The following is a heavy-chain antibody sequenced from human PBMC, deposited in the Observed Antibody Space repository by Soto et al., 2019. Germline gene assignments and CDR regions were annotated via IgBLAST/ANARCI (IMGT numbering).Heavy chain of an antibody. CDR2: ISHDGSNE. J-gene: IGHJ4*02. Sequence: GGSLRLSCAASGFTFSTYAMHWVRQAPGKGLEWVALISHDGSNEKYAGSVKGRFTISRDNSKNTLYLRMSSLRAGDTAVHYCARGLGYCSSTSCYIWFDYWGQGTLVTVSS. CDR1: GFTFSTYA. D-gene: IGHD2-2*02. CDR3: ARGLGYCSSTSCYIWFDY. V-gene: IGHV3-30-3*01.